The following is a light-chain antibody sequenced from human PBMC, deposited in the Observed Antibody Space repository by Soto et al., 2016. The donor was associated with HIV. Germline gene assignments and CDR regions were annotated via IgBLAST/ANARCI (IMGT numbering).Light chain of an antibody. CDR1: QSISSW. J-gene: IGKJ1*01. CDR2: KAS. CDR3: QQYNSYPWT. Sequence: DIQMTQSPSALSASVGDRVTITCRASQSISSWLAWYQQKPGKAPKLLICKASYLQNGVPSRFSGSGAGTEFTLTISSLQPDDFAAYYCQQYNSYPWTFGQGSKLEIK. V-gene: IGKV1-5*03.